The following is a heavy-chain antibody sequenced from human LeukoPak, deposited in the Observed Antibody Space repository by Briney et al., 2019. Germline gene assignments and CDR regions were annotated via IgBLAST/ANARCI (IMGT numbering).Heavy chain of an antibody. CDR3: ARAPRTTVTTRGWWFDP. CDR1: GYTFTSYY. D-gene: IGHD4-17*01. Sequence: ASVKVSCKASGYTFTSYYMHWVRQAPGQGLEWMGIINPSGGSTSYAQMFQGRVTMTRDTSTSTVYMELSSLRSEDTAVYYCARAPRTTVTTRGWWFDPWGQGTLVAVSS. J-gene: IGHJ5*02. V-gene: IGHV1-46*01. CDR2: INPSGGST.